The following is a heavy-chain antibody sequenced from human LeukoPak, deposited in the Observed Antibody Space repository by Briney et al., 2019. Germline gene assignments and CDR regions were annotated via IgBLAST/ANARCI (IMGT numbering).Heavy chain of an antibody. Sequence: GGSLRLSCAASGFTFSSYAMSWVRQAPGKGLEWVSAISGSGGSTYYADSVKGRFTISRDNAKNTLYLQMNSLRAEDTAVYYCTKSPYGNDAFDIWGQGTLGTVSS. CDR3: TKSPYGNDAFDI. CDR1: GFTFSSYA. D-gene: IGHD4-17*01. J-gene: IGHJ3*02. V-gene: IGHV3-23*01. CDR2: ISGSGGST.